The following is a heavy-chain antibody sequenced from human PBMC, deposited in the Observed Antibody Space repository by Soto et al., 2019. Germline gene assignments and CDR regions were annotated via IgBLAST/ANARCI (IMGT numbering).Heavy chain of an antibody. V-gene: IGHV1-69*08. CDR3: ARDGYSSSYYYYYGMDV. CDR2: IIPILGIA. D-gene: IGHD6-13*01. J-gene: IGHJ6*02. Sequence: QVQLVQSGAEVKKPGSSVKVSCKASGGTFSSYTISWVRQAPGQGLEWMGRIIPILGIANYAQKCQGRVTITAAKSTSTAYMELSSLISEDKAVYYCARDGYSSSYYYYYGMDVWGQGTTVTVSS. CDR1: GGTFSSYT.